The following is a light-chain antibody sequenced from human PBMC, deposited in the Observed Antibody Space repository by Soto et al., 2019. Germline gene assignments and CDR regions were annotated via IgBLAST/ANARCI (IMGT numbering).Light chain of an antibody. CDR1: QSLVHSDGSTY. J-gene: IGKJ2*01. CDR2: KVS. V-gene: IGKV2-24*01. Sequence: DIVLTQTPLSSPVTLGQPASISCRSSQSLVHSDGSTYLSWFHQRPGQPPRLLIDKVSNRFSGVPDRFSGSGAGTDFTLKINRVVAEDVGIYFCMQATQYRPYTFGQGTKLEIQ. CDR3: MQATQYRPYT.